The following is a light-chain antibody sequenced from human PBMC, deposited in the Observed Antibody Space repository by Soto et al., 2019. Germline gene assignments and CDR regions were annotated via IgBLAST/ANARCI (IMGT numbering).Light chain of an antibody. J-gene: IGLJ3*02. Sequence: QSVLTQPPSVSGAPGQRVTISCTGSSSNIGAGYDVHWYQQLPGTAPKLLIYGNSNRPSGVPDRFSGSKSGTSASLIITGLQVEDEADYYCQSYDSSLGGWVFGGGTQLTVL. V-gene: IGLV1-40*01. CDR3: QSYDSSLGGWV. CDR2: GNS. CDR1: SSNIGAGYD.